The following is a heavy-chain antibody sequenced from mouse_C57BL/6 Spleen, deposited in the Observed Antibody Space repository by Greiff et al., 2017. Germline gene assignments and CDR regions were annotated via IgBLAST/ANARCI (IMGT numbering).Heavy chain of an antibody. Sequence: QVQLQQSGPELVKPGASVKISCKASGYAFSSSWMNWVKQRPGKGLEWIGRIYPGDGDTNYNGKFKGKAKLTADKSSSTAYLQLSSLTSEDSAVYFCATRITTVVAPFDYWGQGTTLTVSS. CDR2: IYPGDGDT. J-gene: IGHJ2*01. CDR3: ATRITTVVAPFDY. D-gene: IGHD1-1*01. CDR1: GYAFSSSW. V-gene: IGHV1-82*01.